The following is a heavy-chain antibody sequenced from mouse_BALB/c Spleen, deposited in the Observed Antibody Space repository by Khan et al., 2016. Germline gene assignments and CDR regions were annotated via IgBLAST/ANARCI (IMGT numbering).Heavy chain of an antibody. CDR2: IWSGGST. CDR3: ASLYYGSTLYYAMDY. Sequence: QVQLKESGPGLVQPSQSLSITCTVSGFSLTSYGVHWVRQSPGKGLEWLGVIWSGGSTDYNAAFISRLSISKDNSKSQVFFKMNSLKANDTAIYYGASLYYGSTLYYAMDYWGQGTSVTVSA. CDR1: GFSLTSYG. D-gene: IGHD1-1*01. J-gene: IGHJ4*01. V-gene: IGHV2-2*02.